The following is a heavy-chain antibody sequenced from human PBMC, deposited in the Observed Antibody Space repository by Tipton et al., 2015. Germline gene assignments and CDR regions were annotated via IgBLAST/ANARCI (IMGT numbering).Heavy chain of an antibody. CDR2: ISWDGRNK. Sequence: SLRLSCEAPGFTLRNYGMYWVRQAPGKGLEWVAVISWDGRNKYYADSVKGRFTVSRDTSKNTLYLQMDSLGADDTAVYYCATLGGVAEPYGMDVWGQGTTVTVSS. D-gene: IGHD3-10*01. CDR3: ATLGGVAEPYGMDV. V-gene: IGHV3-33*05. CDR1: GFTLRNYG. J-gene: IGHJ6*02.